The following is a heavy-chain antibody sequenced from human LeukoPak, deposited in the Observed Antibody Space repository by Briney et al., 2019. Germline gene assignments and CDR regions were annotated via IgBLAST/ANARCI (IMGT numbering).Heavy chain of an antibody. V-gene: IGHV1-69*05. D-gene: IGHD5/OR15-5a*01. CDR2: IIPIFGTA. CDR3: ARDSDIYALGAEYFQH. Sequence: SVKVSCKASGGTFSSYAISWVRQAPGQGLEWMGRIIPIFGTANYAQKFQGRVTITTDESTSTAYMELSSLRSEDTAVYYCARDSDIYALGAEYFQHWRQGTLVTVSS. J-gene: IGHJ1*01. CDR1: GGTFSSYA.